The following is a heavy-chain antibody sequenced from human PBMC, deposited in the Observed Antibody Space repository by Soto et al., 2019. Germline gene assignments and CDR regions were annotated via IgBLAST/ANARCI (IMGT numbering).Heavy chain of an antibody. CDR3: ARXWAAAGPFDY. J-gene: IGHJ4*02. Sequence: QVQLVQSGAEVKKPGASVKVSCKASGYTFTSYGISWVRQAPGQGLEWMGWISAYNGNTNYALKLQGRVTMTTDTSTSTAYMELLXLRSDATAVYYCARXWAAAGPFDYWGQGTLVTVSS. D-gene: IGHD6-13*01. V-gene: IGHV1-18*01. CDR2: ISAYNGNT. CDR1: GYTFTSYG.